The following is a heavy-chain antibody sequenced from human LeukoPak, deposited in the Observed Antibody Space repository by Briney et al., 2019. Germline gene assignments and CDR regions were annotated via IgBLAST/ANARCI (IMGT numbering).Heavy chain of an antibody. CDR3: ARLYCSGGSCYSDY. CDR1: GGTFSSYT. CDR2: IIPILGIA. J-gene: IGHJ4*02. Sequence: SVKVSCXASGGTFSSYTISWVRQAPGQGLEWMGRIIPILGIANYAQKFQGRVTITADKSTSTAYMELSSLRSEDTAVYYCARLYCSGGSCYSDYWGQGTLVTVSS. V-gene: IGHV1-69*02. D-gene: IGHD2-15*01.